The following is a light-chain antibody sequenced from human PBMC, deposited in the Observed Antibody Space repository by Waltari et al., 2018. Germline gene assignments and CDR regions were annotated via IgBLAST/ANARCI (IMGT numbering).Light chain of an antibody. V-gene: IGKV3-11*01. CDR3: QRRGHWPPDAT. Sequence: EIVLTQSPATLSLSPGERATLPCRASQSVSRFLAWYQQKPGPAPRLIIYDTSNRATGIPARFSGSGSGTDFTLTISSLEPEDFAVYYCQRRGHWPPDATFGPGTRVDIK. CDR2: DTS. J-gene: IGKJ3*01. CDR1: QSVSRF.